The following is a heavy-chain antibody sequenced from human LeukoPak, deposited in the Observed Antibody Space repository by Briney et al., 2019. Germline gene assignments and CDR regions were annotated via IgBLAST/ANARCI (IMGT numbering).Heavy chain of an antibody. CDR2: MNPNSGNT. CDR1: GYTFTSYD. CDR3: ARARSIAAKAHYYYYYMDV. V-gene: IGHV1-8*01. D-gene: IGHD6-25*01. Sequence: ASVTVSCKASGYTFTSYDINWVRQATGQGLEWMGWMNPNSGNTGYAQKFQGRVTMTRNTSISTAYMELSSLRSEDTAVYYCARARSIAAKAHYYYYYMDVWGKGTTVTVSS. J-gene: IGHJ6*03.